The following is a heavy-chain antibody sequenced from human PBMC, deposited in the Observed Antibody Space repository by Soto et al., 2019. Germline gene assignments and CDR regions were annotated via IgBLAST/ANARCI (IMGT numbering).Heavy chain of an antibody. V-gene: IGHV3-23*01. Sequence: PGGSLRLSCAASGFTFSSYGMHWARQAPGKGLEWVAEISGSGTSTYYAPSVKGRFIISSDSSKNTLYLQMYSLRAEDTAIYYCAQYLSGLFSLGEFNHWGQGALVTVSS. J-gene: IGHJ4*02. D-gene: IGHD1-1*01. CDR2: ISGSGTST. CDR1: GFTFSSYG. CDR3: AQYLSGLFSLGEFNH.